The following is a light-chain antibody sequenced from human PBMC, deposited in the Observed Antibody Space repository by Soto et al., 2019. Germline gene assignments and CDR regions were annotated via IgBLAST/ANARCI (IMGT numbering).Light chain of an antibody. V-gene: IGLV2-14*01. CDR1: SSDVGGYNY. J-gene: IGLJ1*01. CDR2: EVS. Sequence: QSVLTQPASVSGSPGQSITISCTGTSSDVGGYNYVSWYQLHPGKAPKLMIYEVSNRPSRVSNRFSGSKSGNTASLTISGLQAEDEADYYCSSYTRSSTSYVFGTGTKVTVL. CDR3: SSYTRSSTSYV.